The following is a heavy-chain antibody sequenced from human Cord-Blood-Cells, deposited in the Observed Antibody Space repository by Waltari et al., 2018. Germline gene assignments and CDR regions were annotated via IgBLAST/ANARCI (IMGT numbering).Heavy chain of an antibody. D-gene: IGHD6-6*01. CDR2: IIHILGIA. J-gene: IGHJ4*02. V-gene: IGHV1-69*09. CDR1: GGTFSSYA. Sequence: QVQLVQSGAEVKKPGSSVKVSCKASGGTFSSYAISWVRQAPGQGLEWMGRIIHILGIANDAQKFQGRVTITADKSTSTAYMELSSLRSEDTAVYYCARGGIAARPGDYWGQGTLVTVSS. CDR3: ARGGIAARPGDY.